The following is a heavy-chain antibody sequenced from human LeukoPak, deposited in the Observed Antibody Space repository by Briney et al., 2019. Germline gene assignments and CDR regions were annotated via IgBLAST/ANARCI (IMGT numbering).Heavy chain of an antibody. CDR3: AKDHGFWSGYFDY. J-gene: IGHJ4*02. Sequence: GGSLRLSCAASGFTLNTNYMNWVRQAPGRGLEWVSAISGSGGSTYYADSVKGRFTISRDNSKNTLYLQMNSLRAEDTAVYYCAKDHGFWSGYFDYWGQGTLVTVSS. CDR1: GFTLNTNY. CDR2: ISGSGGST. V-gene: IGHV3-23*01. D-gene: IGHD3-3*01.